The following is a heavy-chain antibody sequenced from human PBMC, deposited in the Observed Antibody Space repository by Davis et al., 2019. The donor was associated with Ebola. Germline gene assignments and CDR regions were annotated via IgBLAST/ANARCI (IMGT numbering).Heavy chain of an antibody. CDR2: IDAGNGKT. CDR1: GYSFTIYG. D-gene: IGHD6-13*01. Sequence: ASVKVSCKASGYSFTIYGMHWVRQASGQRLEWMAWIDAGNGKTKYSENFQGRVTITRDTSANTAYMELSSLRSEDSAVYYCARVGIRSSTYYFDYWGQGTLVTVSS. CDR3: ARVGIRSSTYYFDY. J-gene: IGHJ4*02. V-gene: IGHV1-3*01.